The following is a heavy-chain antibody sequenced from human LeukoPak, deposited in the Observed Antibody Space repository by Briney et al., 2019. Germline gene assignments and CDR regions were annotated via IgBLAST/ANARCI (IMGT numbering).Heavy chain of an antibody. CDR1: GYTFNNYD. CDR2: ISAYNGNT. J-gene: IGHJ3*02. CDR3: ARLGYCSGGSCFTGIDAFDI. Sequence: ASVRVSCKASGYTFNNYDISWVRQAPGQGLEWMGWISAYNGNTNYAQKLQGRVTMTTDTSTSTAYMELRSLRSDDTAVYYCARLGYCSGGSCFTGIDAFDIWGQGTMVTVSS. V-gene: IGHV1-18*01. D-gene: IGHD2-15*01.